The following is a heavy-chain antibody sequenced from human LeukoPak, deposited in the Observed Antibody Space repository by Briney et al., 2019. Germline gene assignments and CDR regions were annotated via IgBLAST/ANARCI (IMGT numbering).Heavy chain of an antibody. Sequence: GRSLRLSCAASGFTFSSYGMHWVRQAPGKGLEWVAVISYDGSNKYYADSVKGRFTISRDNSKNTLYLQMNSLRAEDTAVYYCAKDLITPDAFDIWGQGTMVTVSS. CDR2: ISYDGSNK. CDR3: AKDLITPDAFDI. D-gene: IGHD3-16*01. J-gene: IGHJ3*02. CDR1: GFTFSSYG. V-gene: IGHV3-30*18.